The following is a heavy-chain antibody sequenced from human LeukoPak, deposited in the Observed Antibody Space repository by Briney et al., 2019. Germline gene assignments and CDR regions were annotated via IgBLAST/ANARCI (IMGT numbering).Heavy chain of an antibody. J-gene: IGHJ6*03. Sequence: SQTLSLTCTVSGGSISSGSYYWSWIRQPAGKGLEWIGRIYTSGSTNYNPSLKSRVTISVDTSKNQFSLKLSSVTAADTAVYYCARAVRGANYYMDVWGKGTTVTVSS. CDR1: GGSISSGSYY. CDR2: IYTSGST. CDR3: ARAVRGANYYMDV. V-gene: IGHV4-61*02. D-gene: IGHD3-10*01.